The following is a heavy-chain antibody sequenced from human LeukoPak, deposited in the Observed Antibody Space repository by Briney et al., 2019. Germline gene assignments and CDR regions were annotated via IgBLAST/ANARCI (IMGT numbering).Heavy chain of an antibody. CDR3: ARGYSGYDGPGY. CDR1: GFTFSSYS. Sequence: GGSLRLSCAASGFTFSSYSMNWVRQAPGKGLEWVSSISSSSSYIYYADSVKGRFTISRDNAKNSLYLQMNSLRAEDTAVYNCARGYSGYDGPGYWGQGTLVTVSS. J-gene: IGHJ4*02. CDR2: ISSSSSYI. D-gene: IGHD5-12*01. V-gene: IGHV3-21*01.